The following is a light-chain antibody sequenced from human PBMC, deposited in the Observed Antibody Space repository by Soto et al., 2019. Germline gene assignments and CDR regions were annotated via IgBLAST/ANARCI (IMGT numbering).Light chain of an antibody. V-gene: IGKV1-27*01. CDR3: QKYNSAPRT. J-gene: IGKJ1*01. Sequence: DIQMTQSPSSLSASIGDRVTITCRASQSISNYLAWYQQKPGKVPKLLIYAASTLQSGVPSRFSGRGSGTDFTLTISSLQPEDVATYYCQKYNSAPRTFGQGTKVEIK. CDR2: AAS. CDR1: QSISNY.